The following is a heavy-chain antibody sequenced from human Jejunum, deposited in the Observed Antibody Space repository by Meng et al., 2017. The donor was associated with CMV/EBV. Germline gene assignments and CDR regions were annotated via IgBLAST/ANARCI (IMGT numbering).Heavy chain of an antibody. J-gene: IGHJ4*02. CDR3: AKERALTGAYYFDY. Sequence: SGFTFSSYAMSWVRQAPGKGLEWVSAVSGSGGTTYYADSVKGRFTISRDNTKNTLYLQMNSLRAEDTAVYYCAKERALTGAYYFDYWGQGTLVTVSS. CDR2: VSGSGGTT. CDR1: GFTFSSYA. D-gene: IGHD3-9*01. V-gene: IGHV3-23*01.